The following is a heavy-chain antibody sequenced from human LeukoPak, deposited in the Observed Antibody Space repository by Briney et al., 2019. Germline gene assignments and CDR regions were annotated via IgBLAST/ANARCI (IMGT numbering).Heavy chain of an antibody. CDR1: GFTFTSYE. CDR3: ARTGYCSSTSCYADAFDI. Sequence: LTGGSLRLSCAASGFTFTSYEMNWVRQVPGKGLEWVSYISSSGSTIYYADSVKGRFTISRDNAKNSLYLQMNSLRAEDTAVYYCARTGYCSSTSCYADAFDIWGQGTMVTVSS. J-gene: IGHJ3*02. D-gene: IGHD2-2*01. CDR2: ISSSGSTI. V-gene: IGHV3-48*03.